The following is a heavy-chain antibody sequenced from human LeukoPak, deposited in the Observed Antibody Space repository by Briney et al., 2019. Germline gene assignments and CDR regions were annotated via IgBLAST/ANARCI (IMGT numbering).Heavy chain of an antibody. CDR3: ARVGSGWGDFGC. D-gene: IGHD6-19*01. J-gene: IGHJ4*02. CDR2: INHSGST. Sequence: PSETLSLTCAVYGGSFSGYYWSWIRQPPGKGLEWIGEINHSGSTNYNPSLKSRVTISVDTSKNHFSLKLSSVTAADTAVYYCARVGSGWGDFGCWGQGTLVTVSS. V-gene: IGHV4-34*01. CDR1: GGSFSGYY.